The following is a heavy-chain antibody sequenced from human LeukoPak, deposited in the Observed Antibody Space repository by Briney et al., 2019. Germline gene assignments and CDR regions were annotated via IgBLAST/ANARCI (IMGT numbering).Heavy chain of an antibody. CDR2: IYSGGST. V-gene: IGHV3-66*01. D-gene: IGHD4-11*01. CDR1: EVTASSNY. Sequence: GGSLRLSCAASEVTASSNYMSWVRQAPGKGLEWVSGIYSGGSTYYADSVKGRFTISRHNSKNTLYLQMNSLRAEDTAVYYCARAPWYSDWYWGQGTLVTVSS. CDR3: ARAPWYSDWY. J-gene: IGHJ4*02.